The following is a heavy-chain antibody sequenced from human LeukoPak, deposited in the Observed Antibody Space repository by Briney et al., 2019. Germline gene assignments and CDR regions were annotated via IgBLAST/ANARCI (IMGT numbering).Heavy chain of an antibody. CDR1: GDSISSGTYY. CDR3: ARGSFGLIEFDP. J-gene: IGHJ5*02. D-gene: IGHD2-21*01. Sequence: PSETLSLTCTVSGDSISSGTYYWIWIRQPAGKGLEWIGRIYTSGSTNYNPSLKSRVTMSVDTSKNQFSLKLSSVTAADTAVYYCARGSFGLIEFDPWGQGTLVTVSS. CDR2: IYTSGST. V-gene: IGHV4-61*02.